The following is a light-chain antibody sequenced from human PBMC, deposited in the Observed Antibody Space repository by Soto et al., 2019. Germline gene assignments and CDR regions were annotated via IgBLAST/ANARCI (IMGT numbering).Light chain of an antibody. CDR1: QSVLYSSNNNNY. J-gene: IGKJ1*01. CDR3: QQYSNTPWT. V-gene: IGKV4-1*01. Sequence: DIVMTQSPDSLAVSLGERATINCKSSQSVLYSSNNNNYLAWYQQKPGQPPKLLIYWASTRESGVPDRFSGSGSGTDFTLTISSLQAEDVAVYFCQQYSNTPWTFGQGTKVEIK. CDR2: WAS.